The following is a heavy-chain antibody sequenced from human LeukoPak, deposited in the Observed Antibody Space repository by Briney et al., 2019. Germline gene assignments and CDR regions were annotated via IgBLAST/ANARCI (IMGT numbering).Heavy chain of an antibody. D-gene: IGHD2-8*02. CDR3: TRVQAGRSGLMDV. J-gene: IGHJ6*02. CDR2: ISVGSSTT. CDR1: GFTFTTYG. V-gene: IGHV3-48*04. Sequence: GGSLRLSCTASGFTFTTYGMNWVRQAPGKGLEWVSYISVGSSTTYYADSVKGRFTTSRDNAKNTVYLQMNSLRAEDTALYYCTRVQAGRSGLMDVWGRGTTVTVSS.